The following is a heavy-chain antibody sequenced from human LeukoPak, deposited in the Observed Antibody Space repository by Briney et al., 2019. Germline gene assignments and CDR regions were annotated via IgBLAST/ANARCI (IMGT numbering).Heavy chain of an antibody. CDR3: ANPRGY. J-gene: IGHJ4*02. Sequence: PGGSLRLSCAASGFTFDDYAMHWVRQAAAKDLEWVGGICWYSGSIGYADSVKGRFTISRDNAKNSLYLQMNSLRAEDTALYYCANPRGYWGQGTLVTVSS. CDR2: ICWYSGSI. V-gene: IGHV3-9*01. CDR1: GFTFDDYA.